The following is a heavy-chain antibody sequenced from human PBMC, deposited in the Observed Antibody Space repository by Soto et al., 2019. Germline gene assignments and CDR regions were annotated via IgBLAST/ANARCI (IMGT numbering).Heavy chain of an antibody. CDR1: GGSISSGGYS. J-gene: IGHJ4*02. Sequence: QLQLQESGSGLVKPSQTLSLTCAVSGGSISSGGYSWSWIRQPPGKGLEWIGYIYHSGSTYYNPSLKSRVTISVDRSKNQFSLKLSSVTAADTAVYYCARDGHDFGDDSSGYRFDYWGQGTLVTVSS. D-gene: IGHD3-22*01. V-gene: IGHV4-30-2*01. CDR2: IYHSGST. CDR3: ARDGHDFGDDSSGYRFDY.